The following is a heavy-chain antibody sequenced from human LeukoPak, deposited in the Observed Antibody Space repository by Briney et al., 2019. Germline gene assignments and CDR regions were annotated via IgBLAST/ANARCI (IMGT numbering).Heavy chain of an antibody. V-gene: IGHV3-48*02. Sequence: PGGSLRLSCAASGFTLTTYAMSWVRQAPGKGLEWVSYISSSSGIIYYADSVKGRFTISRDNAKNSLYLQMNSLRDEDTAVYYCARDPYYDSIWGQGSMVTVSS. CDR1: GFTLTTYA. D-gene: IGHD3-22*01. CDR2: ISSSSGII. CDR3: ARDPYYDSI. J-gene: IGHJ3*02.